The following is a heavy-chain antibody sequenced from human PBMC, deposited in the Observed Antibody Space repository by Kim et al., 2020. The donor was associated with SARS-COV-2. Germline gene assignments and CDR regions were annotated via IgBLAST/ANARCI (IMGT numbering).Heavy chain of an antibody. V-gene: IGHV3-30*07. Sequence: DTVKGRFTLSRDNSKTTLFLQMNSLRAEDTAVYYCARDGVATTPFFGNFVFWGQGTLATVSS. J-gene: IGHJ4*02. D-gene: IGHD2-15*01. CDR3: ARDGVATTPFFGNFVF.